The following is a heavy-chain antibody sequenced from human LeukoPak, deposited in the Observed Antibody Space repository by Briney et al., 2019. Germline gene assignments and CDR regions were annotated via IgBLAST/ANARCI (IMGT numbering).Heavy chain of an antibody. J-gene: IGHJ4*02. D-gene: IGHD3-10*01. V-gene: IGHV1-46*01. CDR3: ARDYGYYFDY. CDR1: GYTFTSYG. CDR2: INPSGGST. Sequence: ASVKVSCKASGYTFTSYGISWVRQAPGQGLEWKGIINPSGGSTSYAQKFQGRVTMTRDTSTSTVYMELSSLRSEDTAVYYCARDYGYYFDYWGQGTLVTVSS.